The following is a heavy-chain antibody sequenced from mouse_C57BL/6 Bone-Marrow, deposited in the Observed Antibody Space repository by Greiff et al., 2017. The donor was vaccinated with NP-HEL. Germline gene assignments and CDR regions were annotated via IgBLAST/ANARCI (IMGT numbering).Heavy chain of an antibody. CDR3: ARYSDDGGGYFDY. J-gene: IGHJ2*01. CDR1: GFNIKNTS. CDR2: IDPANGNT. V-gene: IGHV14-3*01. Sequence: EVQLQQSVAELVRPGASVKLSCTASGFNIKNTSMHWVKQRPEQGLEWIGRIDPANGNTKYAPKFQGKATITADTASNTAYLQLSSLTSEDTARYYCARYSDDGGGYFDYWGQGTTLTVSS. D-gene: IGHD2-12*01.